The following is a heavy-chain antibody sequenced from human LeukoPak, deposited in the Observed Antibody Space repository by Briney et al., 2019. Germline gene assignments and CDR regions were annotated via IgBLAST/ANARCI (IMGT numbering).Heavy chain of an antibody. D-gene: IGHD3-9*01. CDR1: GGSISSGSYY. Sequence: SETLSLTCTVSGGSISSGSYYWSWIRQPAGKGLEWIGRIYTSGSTNYNPSLKSRVTISVDTSKNQFSLKLSSVTAADTAVYYCARLSLYYDILTGYSDFNWFDPWGQGTLVTVSS. CDR3: ARLSLYYDILTGYSDFNWFDP. CDR2: IYTSGST. J-gene: IGHJ5*02. V-gene: IGHV4-61*02.